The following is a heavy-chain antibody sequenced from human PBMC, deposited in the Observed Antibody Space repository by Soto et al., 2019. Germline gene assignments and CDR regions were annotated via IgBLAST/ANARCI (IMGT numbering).Heavy chain of an antibody. J-gene: IGHJ6*02. V-gene: IGHV3-7*05. CDR3: AREAG. Sequence: EVQLVESGGGLVKPGGSLRLSCAASGFTFSGYWMSWVRQAPGKGLEWVANIKQDGSEQFYVNSVKGRFTISRDNAKNSLSLQMNSLRAEHTAVYYWAREAGWGQGTTVTVSS. CDR2: IKQDGSEQ. CDR1: GFTFSGYW.